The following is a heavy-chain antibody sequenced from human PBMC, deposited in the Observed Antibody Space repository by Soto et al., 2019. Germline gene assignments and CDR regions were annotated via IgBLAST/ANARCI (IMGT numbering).Heavy chain of an antibody. CDR2: INPNGGST. D-gene: IGHD1-1*01. CDR1: GYTFTSYY. CDR3: ARSNDNDGILPDY. J-gene: IGHJ4*01. Sequence: ASVKVSCKASGYTFTSYYMHWVRQAPGQGLEWMGIINPNGGSTTYARKFQGRLTMTTDTATSTLYMELSSLRSEDTAVYSCARSNDNDGILPDYWGHGTLVTVSS. V-gene: IGHV1-46*01.